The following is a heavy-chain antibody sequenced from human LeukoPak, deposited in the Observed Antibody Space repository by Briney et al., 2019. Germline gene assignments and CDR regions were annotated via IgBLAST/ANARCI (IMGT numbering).Heavy chain of an antibody. V-gene: IGHV4-39*01. CDR2: IYYSGST. CDR3: ASDSSGYYYFDY. J-gene: IGHJ4*02. Sequence: SETLSLTCNVSGGSISSSSYYWGWIRQPPGKGLEWIGSIYYSGSTYYNPSLKSRVTIFVDTSKNQFSLKLSSVTAADTAVYYCASDSSGYYYFDYWGQGTLVTVSS. CDR1: GGSISSSSYY. D-gene: IGHD3-22*01.